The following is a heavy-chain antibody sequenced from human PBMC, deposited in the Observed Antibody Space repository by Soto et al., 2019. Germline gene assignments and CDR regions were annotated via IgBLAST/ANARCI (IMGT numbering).Heavy chain of an antibody. V-gene: IGHV3-23*01. CDR1: GFTFSSYA. J-gene: IGHJ6*02. CDR3: AKDDLNYYYGMDV. Sequence: GGSLRLSCAASGFTFSSYAMSWVRQAPGKGLEWVSAISGSGGSTYYADSVKGRFTISRDNSKNTLYLQMNSLRAEDTAVYYSAKDDLNYYYGMDVWGQGPTVTVSS. CDR2: ISGSGGST.